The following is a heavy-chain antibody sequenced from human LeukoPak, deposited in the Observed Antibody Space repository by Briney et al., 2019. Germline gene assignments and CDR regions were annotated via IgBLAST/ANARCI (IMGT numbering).Heavy chain of an antibody. J-gene: IGHJ4*02. CDR3: AREKWLRFGEGYYFDY. CDR2: IYHSGST. Sequence: PPGTLSLTCAVSGGSISSSNWWSWVRQPPGKGLEWIGEIYHSGSTNYNPSLKSRVTISVDKSKNQFSLKLSSVTAADTAVYYCAREKWLRFGEGYYFDYWGQGTLVTVSS. CDR1: GGSISSSNW. D-gene: IGHD5-12*01. V-gene: IGHV4-4*03.